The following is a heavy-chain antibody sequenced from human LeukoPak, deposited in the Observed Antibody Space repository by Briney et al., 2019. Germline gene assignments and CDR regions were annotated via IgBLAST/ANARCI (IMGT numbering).Heavy chain of an antibody. CDR3: ARQGGAYRKKPPFDY. CDR1: GYSFTTYW. Sequence: GESLKISCKGSGYSFTTYWIGWVRQMPGKGLEWMGIIYPGDSDTRYSPSFQGQVTISADKSITTAYLQWSSLKASATAMYSCARQGGAYRKKPPFDYWGQGTLVTVSS. D-gene: IGHD1-26*01. CDR2: IYPGDSDT. V-gene: IGHV5-51*01. J-gene: IGHJ4*02.